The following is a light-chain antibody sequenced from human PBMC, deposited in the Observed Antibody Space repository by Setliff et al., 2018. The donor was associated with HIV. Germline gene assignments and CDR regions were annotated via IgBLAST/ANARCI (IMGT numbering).Light chain of an antibody. V-gene: IGLV1-44*01. J-gene: IGLJ1*01. Sequence: QSVLTQPPSASGTPGQTVTISCSGSDSNIGGNTVSWYQQLPGTAPKVLIYRDNQRPSGVPDRFSGSKSGNTASLTISGLQAEDEADYYCKSYTGSSPLYVFGSGTKVTVL. CDR1: DSNIGGNT. CDR3: KSYTGSSPLYV. CDR2: RDN.